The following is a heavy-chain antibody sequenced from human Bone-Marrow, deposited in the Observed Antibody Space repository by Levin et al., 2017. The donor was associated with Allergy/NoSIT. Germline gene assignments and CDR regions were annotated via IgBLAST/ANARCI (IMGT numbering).Heavy chain of an antibody. D-gene: IGHD3-10*01. CDR3: AKIRPTFGSGSYYFDYYYGMDV. J-gene: IGHJ6*02. CDR2: ISGSGVST. Sequence: PGGSLRLSCAASGFTFSDYPMTWVRQAPGKGLEWVSAISGSGVSTYYADSVKGRFTISRDNSKNTLYLQMNSLRAEDTAVYYCAKIRPTFGSGSYYFDYYYGMDVWGQGTTVTVSS. CDR1: GFTFSDYP. V-gene: IGHV3-23*01.